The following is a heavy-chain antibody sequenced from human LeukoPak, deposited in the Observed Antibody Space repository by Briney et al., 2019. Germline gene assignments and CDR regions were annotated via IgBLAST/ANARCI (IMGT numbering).Heavy chain of an antibody. CDR1: GGSISSGGYY. CDR3: ARSGSSFPFDY. V-gene: IGHV4-31*03. CDR2: IYYSGST. J-gene: IGHJ4*02. Sequence: PSETLSLTCTVSGGSISSGGYYWSWIRQHPGKGLEWIGYIYYSGSTYYNPSLKSRVTISVDTSKNQFFLKLSSVTAADTAVYYCARSGSSFPFDYWGQGTLVTVSS. D-gene: IGHD6-13*01.